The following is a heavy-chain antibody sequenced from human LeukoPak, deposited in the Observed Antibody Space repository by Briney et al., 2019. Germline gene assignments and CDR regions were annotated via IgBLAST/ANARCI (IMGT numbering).Heavy chain of an antibody. D-gene: IGHD2-15*01. CDR2: MYYNGST. V-gene: IGHV4-61*01. Sequence: SETLSLTCTVSGGSVSSGTYYWSWIRQPPGKGLEWIGYMYYNGSTNYNPSLKSRVTISVDTSKNQFSLKLSSVTAADTAVYYCARPYCSGGGCYSDVFDIWGQGTMVAVSS. CDR1: GGSVSSGTYY. CDR3: ARPYCSGGGCYSDVFDI. J-gene: IGHJ3*02.